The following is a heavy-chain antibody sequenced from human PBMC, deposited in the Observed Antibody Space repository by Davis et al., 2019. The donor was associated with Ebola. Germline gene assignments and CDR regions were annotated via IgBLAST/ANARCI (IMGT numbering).Heavy chain of an antibody. Sequence: MPSETLSLTCAVYGGSFSGYYWSWIRQPPGKGLEWIGYIYYSGSTNYNPSLKSRVTISVDTSKNQFSLKLSSVTAADTAVYYCARTSPGGRFDPWGQGTLVTVSS. D-gene: IGHD3-10*01. J-gene: IGHJ5*02. CDR2: IYYSGST. V-gene: IGHV4-59*01. CDR1: GGSFSGYY. CDR3: ARTSPGGRFDP.